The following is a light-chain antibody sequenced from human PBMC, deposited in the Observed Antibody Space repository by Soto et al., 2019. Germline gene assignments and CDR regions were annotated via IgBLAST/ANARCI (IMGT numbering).Light chain of an antibody. CDR3: QQYNHY. CDR2: NAS. CDR1: QNINTW. Sequence: DIQMTQSPSTLSASVGDRVTITCRASQNINTWLAWYQQKSGKAPKLLIYNASTLESGVPSRFSGSGSGTEFTITISSLQPDDYATYYCQQYNHYFGPGTKVDIK. J-gene: IGKJ3*01. V-gene: IGKV1-5*01.